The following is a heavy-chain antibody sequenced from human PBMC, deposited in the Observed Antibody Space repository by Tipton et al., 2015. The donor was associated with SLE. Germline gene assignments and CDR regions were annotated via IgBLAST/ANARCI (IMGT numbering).Heavy chain of an antibody. CDR1: GGDISSYY. CDR2: FHYTGLT. Sequence: TLSLTCIVSGGDISSYYWGWIRQPPGKALEWIGYFHYTGLTYYNPSLKSRVSMSLDTSRKQFSLTLNSVTAADTAVYYCARAGILTGYYPYFDYWGQGSLVTVSS. CDR3: ARAGILTGYYPYFDY. J-gene: IGHJ4*02. V-gene: IGHV4-59*12. D-gene: IGHD3-9*01.